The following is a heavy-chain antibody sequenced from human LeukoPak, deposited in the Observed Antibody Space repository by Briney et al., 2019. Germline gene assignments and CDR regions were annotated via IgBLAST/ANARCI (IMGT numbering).Heavy chain of an antibody. CDR1: GFTFSSYA. CDR2: ISGSGGST. CDR3: AKAHSMIVVVLGDAFDI. J-gene: IGHJ3*02. D-gene: IGHD3-22*01. Sequence: GVSLRLSCAASGFTFSSYAMSWVRQAPGKGLEWVSAISGSGGSTYYADSVKGRFTISRDNSKNTLYLQMNSLRAEDTAVYYCAKAHSMIVVVLGDAFDIWGQGTMVTVSS. V-gene: IGHV3-23*01.